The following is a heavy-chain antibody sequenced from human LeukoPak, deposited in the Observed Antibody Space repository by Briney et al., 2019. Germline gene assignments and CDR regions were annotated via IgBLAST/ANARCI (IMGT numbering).Heavy chain of an antibody. Sequence: GGSLRLSCAASGFTFSSYAMSWVRQAPGKGLEWLSSISGGGGTTYYADSVKGRFTSSRDNSKNTLYLQMNSLRAEDTAVYYCAKDGGGYYPSYYYYMDVWGKGTTVTISS. V-gene: IGHV3-23*01. J-gene: IGHJ6*03. D-gene: IGHD3-22*01. CDR1: GFTFSSYA. CDR2: ISGGGGTT. CDR3: AKDGGGYYPSYYYYMDV.